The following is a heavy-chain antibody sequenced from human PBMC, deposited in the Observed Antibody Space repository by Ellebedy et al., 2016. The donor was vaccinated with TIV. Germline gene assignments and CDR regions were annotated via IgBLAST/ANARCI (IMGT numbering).Heavy chain of an antibody. CDR3: ARRLGFSFDH. V-gene: IGHV4-59*08. J-gene: IGHJ4*02. Sequence: MPSETLSLTCTVSTASMTIYYWSWIRQPPGRGLEWIGYIYSSGSTTYKPSLKSRVTMSVDTSKHQFSLKLSSVTAADTAVYYCARRLGFSFDHWGQGIPVTVSS. CDR2: IYSSGST. CDR1: TASMTIYY.